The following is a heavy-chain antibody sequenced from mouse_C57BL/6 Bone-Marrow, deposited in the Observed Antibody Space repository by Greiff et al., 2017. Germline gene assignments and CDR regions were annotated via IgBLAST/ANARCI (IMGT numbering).Heavy chain of an antibody. CDR3: AREEITYYFDY. D-gene: IGHD2-4*01. V-gene: IGHV5-16*01. Sequence: EVKLVESEGGLVQPGSSMKLSCTASGFTFSDYYMAWVRQVPEKGLEWVANINYDGSSTYYLDSLKSRFIISSDNAKNILYLQMSSLKSEDTATYYCAREEITYYFDYWGQGTSLTVSS. CDR1: GFTFSDYY. CDR2: INYDGSST. J-gene: IGHJ2*02.